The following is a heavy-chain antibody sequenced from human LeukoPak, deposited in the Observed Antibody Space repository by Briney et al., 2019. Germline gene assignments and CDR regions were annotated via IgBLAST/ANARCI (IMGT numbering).Heavy chain of an antibody. CDR1: GFTFSSYA. Sequence: PGWSLRLSCAASGFTFSSYAMSWVRQAPGKGLEGVSAISGSGGRTYYADSVKGRFTISRDNSKNTLYLQMNSLRAEDTAVYYCAKDLVLMVYAPGGYFDYWGQGTLVTVSS. CDR2: ISGSGGRT. V-gene: IGHV3-23*01. J-gene: IGHJ4*02. D-gene: IGHD2-8*01. CDR3: AKDLVLMVYAPGGYFDY.